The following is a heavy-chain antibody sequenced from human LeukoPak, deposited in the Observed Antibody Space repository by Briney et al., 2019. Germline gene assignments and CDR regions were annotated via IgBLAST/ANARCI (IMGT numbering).Heavy chain of an antibody. J-gene: IGHJ4*02. CDR2: IYYSGST. V-gene: IGHV4-59*08. CDR3: ARQTGYSSGLDY. Sequence: SETLSPTCTVSGGSISSYYWSWIRQPPGKGLEWIGYIYYSGSTNYNPSLKSRVTISVDTSKNQFSLKLSSVTAADTAVYYCARQTGYSSGLDYWGQGTLVTVSS. D-gene: IGHD6-19*01. CDR1: GGSISSYY.